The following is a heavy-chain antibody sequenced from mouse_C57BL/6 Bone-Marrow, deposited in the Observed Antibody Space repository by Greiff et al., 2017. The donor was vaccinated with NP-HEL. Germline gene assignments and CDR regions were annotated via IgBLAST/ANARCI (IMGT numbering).Heavy chain of an antibody. J-gene: IGHJ1*03. V-gene: IGHV1-19*01. CDR3: AKANGSSFYWYFDV. CDR2: INPYNGGT. Sequence: EVQLHQSGPVLVKPGASVKMSCTASGYTFTDYYMNWVKQSHGKSLEWIGVINPYNGGTSYNQKFKGKATLTVDKSSSTAYMELNSLTSEDSAVYYCAKANGSSFYWYFDVWGTGTTVTVSS. CDR1: GYTFTDYY. D-gene: IGHD1-1*01.